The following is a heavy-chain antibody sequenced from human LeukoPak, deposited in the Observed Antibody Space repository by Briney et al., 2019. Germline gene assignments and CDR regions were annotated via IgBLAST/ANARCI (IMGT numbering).Heavy chain of an antibody. CDR1: GFTFSNYW. CDR3: ARGLQYYYDSSGYLHFDY. V-gene: IGHV3-74*01. D-gene: IGHD3-22*01. Sequence: PGGSLRLSCAASGFTFSNYWMHWVRQAPGKGLVWVSRINSDGINTSYADSVKGRFTISRDNAKNTLNLQMNSLRAEDTALYYCARGLQYYYDSSGYLHFDYWGQGTLVTVSS. J-gene: IGHJ4*02. CDR2: INSDGINT.